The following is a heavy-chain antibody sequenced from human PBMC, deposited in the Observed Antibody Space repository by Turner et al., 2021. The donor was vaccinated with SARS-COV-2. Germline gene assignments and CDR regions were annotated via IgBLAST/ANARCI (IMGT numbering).Heavy chain of an antibody. V-gene: IGHV3-30*02. Sequence: VQLVESGGGVVQPGGSLGLSCAASGFLFTNHDLHWVRQAPGKGLEWVAAILRDGSDQYYADSVKGRFTISRDTSKKTVILQMNALRAEDTATYFCAKDLTVPGAPSSYWYFDFWGRGALVTVSS. CDR1: GFLFTNHD. D-gene: IGHD3-9*01. CDR3: AKDLTVPGAPSSYWYFDF. J-gene: IGHJ2*01. CDR2: ILRDGSDQ.